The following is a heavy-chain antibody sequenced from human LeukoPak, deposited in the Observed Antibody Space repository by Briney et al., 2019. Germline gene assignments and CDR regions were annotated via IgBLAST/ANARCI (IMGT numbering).Heavy chain of an antibody. Sequence: PSETLSLTCTVSGGSLSTYYWSWIRQPPGKGLEWIGYVYYSGSTNYNPSLKSRVTISVDTSKNQFSLKLSSVTAADTAVYYCARGVRTYYDFWSGYPELYYFDYWGQGTLVTVSS. CDR2: VYYSGST. CDR3: ARGVRTYYDFWSGYPELYYFDY. D-gene: IGHD3-3*01. V-gene: IGHV4-59*12. J-gene: IGHJ4*02. CDR1: GGSLSTYY.